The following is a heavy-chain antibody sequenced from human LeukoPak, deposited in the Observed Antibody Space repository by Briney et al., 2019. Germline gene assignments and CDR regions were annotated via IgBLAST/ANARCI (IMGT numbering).Heavy chain of an antibody. Sequence: GESLKISCKGSGYSFTSYWIGWVRQMPGKGLEWMGIIYPGDSDTRYSPSLQGQVTISADKSISTAYLQWSSLKASDTAMYYCARRSSWYRLGTNWFDPWGQGTLVTVSS. CDR3: ARRSSWYRLGTNWFDP. CDR1: GYSFTSYW. D-gene: IGHD6-13*01. V-gene: IGHV5-51*01. CDR2: IYPGDSDT. J-gene: IGHJ5*02.